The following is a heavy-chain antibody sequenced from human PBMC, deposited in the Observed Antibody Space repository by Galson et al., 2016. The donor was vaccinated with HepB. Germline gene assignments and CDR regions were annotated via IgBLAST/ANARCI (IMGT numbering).Heavy chain of an antibody. D-gene: IGHD1-14*01. Sequence: ETLSLTCTVSGGSISDYYWSWIRQPPGKGLEWIGYIYNSGSTNYNPSLESRVTISIDTPKNQFSLKVSSVTAADTAVYYCARDRQPSRYHGLHVWGQGTTVTVSS. CDR3: ARDRQPSRYHGLHV. J-gene: IGHJ6*02. CDR1: GGSISDYY. V-gene: IGHV4-59*01. CDR2: IYNSGST.